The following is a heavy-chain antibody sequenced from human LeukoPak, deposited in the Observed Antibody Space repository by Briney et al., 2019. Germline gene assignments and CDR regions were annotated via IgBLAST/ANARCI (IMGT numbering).Heavy chain of an antibody. V-gene: IGHV3-21*01. CDR1: GFTFSSYS. Sequence: GGSLRLSCAASGFTFSSYSMNWVRQAPGKGLERVSSISSSSSYIYYADSVKGRFTISRDNAKNSLYLQMNSLRAEDTAVYYCARSYYDSSGGYYFDYWGQGTLVTVSS. CDR3: ARSYYDSSGGYYFDY. CDR2: ISSSSSYI. D-gene: IGHD3-22*01. J-gene: IGHJ4*02.